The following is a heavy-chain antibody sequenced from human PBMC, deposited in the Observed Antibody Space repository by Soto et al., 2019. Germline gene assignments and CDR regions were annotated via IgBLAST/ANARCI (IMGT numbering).Heavy chain of an antibody. V-gene: IGHV3-21*01. CDR3: ASQPDYGYDY. CDR2: VSSSSSYI. Sequence: GGSLRLSCAASGFTFSSYSMNWVRQAPGKGLEWVSSVSSSSSYIYYADSVKGRFTISRDNAKNSLYLQMNSLRAEDTAVYYCASQPDYGYDYWGQGTLVTVSS. D-gene: IGHD4-17*01. CDR1: GFTFSSYS. J-gene: IGHJ4*02.